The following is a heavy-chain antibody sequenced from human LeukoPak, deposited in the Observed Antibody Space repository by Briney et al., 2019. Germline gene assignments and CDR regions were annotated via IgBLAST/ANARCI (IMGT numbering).Heavy chain of an antibody. CDR1: GYTFSSYG. CDR3: ARDRWGVGATTNYYSYMDV. D-gene: IGHD1-26*01. Sequence: ASVKVSCKASGYTFSSYGISWVRQAPGQGLEWMGWISAYNGNTNYAQKLQGRVTMTTDTSTSTAYMELRSLRSDDTAVYYCARDRWGVGATTNYYSYMDVWGKGTTVTVS. V-gene: IGHV1-18*01. CDR2: ISAYNGNT. J-gene: IGHJ6*03.